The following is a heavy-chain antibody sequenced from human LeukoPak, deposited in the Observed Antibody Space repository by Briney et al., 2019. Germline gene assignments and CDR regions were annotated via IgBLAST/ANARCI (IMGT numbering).Heavy chain of an antibody. J-gene: IGHJ5*02. CDR1: GGSISSQY. D-gene: IGHD6-6*01. Sequence: SETLSLTCTVSGGSISSQYWSWLRQPPGKGLEWIGYIYYSGSTSYNPSLKSRVTISVDTSKNQFSLRLSSVTAADTAVYYCARDIISEYSSSRSHFDPWGQGTLVTVSS. V-gene: IGHV4-59*11. CDR3: ARDIISEYSSSRSHFDP. CDR2: IYYSGST.